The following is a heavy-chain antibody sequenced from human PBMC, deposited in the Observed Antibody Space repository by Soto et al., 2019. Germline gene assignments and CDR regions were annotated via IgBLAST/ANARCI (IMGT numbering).Heavy chain of an antibody. Sequence: GGSLRLSCTASGFTFGDYAMSWFRQAPGKGLEWVGFIRSKAYGGTTEYAASVKGRFTISRDDSKSIAYLQMNSLKTEDTAVYYCTRDRKAGYCSSTSCYYYYYMDVWGKGTTVTVSS. CDR1: GFTFGDYA. CDR3: TRDRKAGYCSSTSCYYYYYMDV. CDR2: IRSKAYGGTT. V-gene: IGHV3-49*03. J-gene: IGHJ6*03. D-gene: IGHD2-2*01.